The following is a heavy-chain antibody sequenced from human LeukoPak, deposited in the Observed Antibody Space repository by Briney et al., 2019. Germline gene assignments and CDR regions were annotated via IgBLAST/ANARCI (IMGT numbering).Heavy chain of an antibody. J-gene: IGHJ5*02. D-gene: IGHD2-8*02. V-gene: IGHV4-31*03. CDR3: AREAKGTGGNWFDP. CDR1: GGSISSGGYY. Sequence: PSETLSLTCTVSGGSISSGGYYWSWIRQHPGKGLEWIGYIYYSGSTYYNPSLKRRVTISVDTSKNQFSLKLSSVTAADTAVYYCAREAKGTGGNWFDPWGQGTLVTVSS. CDR2: IYYSGST.